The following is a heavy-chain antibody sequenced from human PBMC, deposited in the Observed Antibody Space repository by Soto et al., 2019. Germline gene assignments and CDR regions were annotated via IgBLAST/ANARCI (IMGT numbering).Heavy chain of an antibody. D-gene: IGHD1-26*01. J-gene: IGHJ4*02. CDR1: GYTFTSYY. Sequence: QVQLVQSGAEVKKPGASVKVSCKASGYTFTSYYMHWVRQPPGQGLEWWGIINPSGGSTSYAQKFQGRVTMTRDTSSSTVYLELSSLRAEDTAGYYSARDVRGESYSPYYLDLWGQGTLVTVSS. CDR2: INPSGGST. V-gene: IGHV1-46*01. CDR3: ARDVRGESYSPYYLDL.